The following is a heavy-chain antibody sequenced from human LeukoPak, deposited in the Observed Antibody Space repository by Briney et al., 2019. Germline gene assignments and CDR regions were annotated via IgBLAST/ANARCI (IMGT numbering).Heavy chain of an antibody. V-gene: IGHV3-7*01. J-gene: IGHJ4*02. CDR2: IKQHGSET. CDR1: GFTFSSYG. Sequence: PGGSLRLSCAASGFTFSSYGMHWVRQAQGKGLEWVANIKQHGSETYYVDSVKGRFTISRDNAKNSLYLQMNSLRAEDSAVYYCARALEMASTRHFDYWGQGTLVTVSP. D-gene: IGHD1-1*01. CDR3: ARALEMASTRHFDY.